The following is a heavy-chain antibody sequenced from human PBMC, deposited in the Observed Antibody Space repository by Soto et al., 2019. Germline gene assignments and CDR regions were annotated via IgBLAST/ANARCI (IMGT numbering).Heavy chain of an antibody. V-gene: IGHV3-15*07. CDR1: GFTFSNPG. J-gene: IGHJ6*02. CDR2: IKSKTDGGTT. Sequence: GGSLRPSCAASGFTFSNPGMNWVRQAPGKGRKWTGRIKSKTDGGTTDYAAPVKGRFTISRDDSKNTLYLQMNSLKTEDTAVYYCTTDIGEDGRQQLVLGYYYYGMDVWGQGTTVTVSS. D-gene: IGHD6-13*01. CDR3: TTDIGEDGRQQLVLGYYYYGMDV.